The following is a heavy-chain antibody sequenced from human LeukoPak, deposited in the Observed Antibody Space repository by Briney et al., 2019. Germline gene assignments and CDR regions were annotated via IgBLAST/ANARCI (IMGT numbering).Heavy chain of an antibody. CDR3: ARAVAGTHWFDP. Sequence: HPGGSLRLSCAASGFTFSSYAMSWVRQAPGKGLEWVSAISGSGGSTYYADSVKGRFTISRDNSKNTLYLQMNSLRAGDTAVYYCARAVAGTHWFDPWGQGTLVTVSS. CDR2: ISGSGGST. D-gene: IGHD6-19*01. V-gene: IGHV3-23*01. CDR1: GFTFSSYA. J-gene: IGHJ5*02.